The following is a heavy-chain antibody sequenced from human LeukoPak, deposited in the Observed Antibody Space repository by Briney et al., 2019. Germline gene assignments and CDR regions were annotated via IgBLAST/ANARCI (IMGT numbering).Heavy chain of an antibody. V-gene: IGHV3-30*02. Sequence: LSGGSLRLSCAASGLTFSSSGMHWVRQAPGKGLEWVAFIRYDGSNKYYADSVKGRFTISRDNSKNTLYLQMNSLRAEDTAVYYCAKGPNYDILTGWRKTYNGFDIWGQGTKVTVSS. J-gene: IGHJ3*02. CDR2: IRYDGSNK. CDR1: GLTFSSSG. CDR3: AKGPNYDILTGWRKTYNGFDI. D-gene: IGHD3-9*01.